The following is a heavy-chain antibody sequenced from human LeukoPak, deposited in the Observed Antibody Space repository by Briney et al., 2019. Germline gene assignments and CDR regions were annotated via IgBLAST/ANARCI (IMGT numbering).Heavy chain of an antibody. Sequence: GGSLRLSCAVSGLSFRGPEMNWVRQAPGKGLEWVAFISRSGKTMYYADSVKGRFSISRDSATDTLSLQMDSLRAEETAIYYCVTGTVAGYNYGIYDAFDLWGQGTMVAVSS. CDR2: ISRSGKTM. CDR3: VTGTVAGYNYGIYDAFDL. CDR1: GLSFRGPE. V-gene: IGHV3-48*03. D-gene: IGHD5-18*01. J-gene: IGHJ3*01.